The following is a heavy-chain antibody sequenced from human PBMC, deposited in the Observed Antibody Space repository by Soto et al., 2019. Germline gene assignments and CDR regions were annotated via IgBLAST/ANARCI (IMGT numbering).Heavy chain of an antibody. Sequence: QPGGSLRLSCAASGFTFSSYGMHWVRQAPGKGLEWVAVISYDGSNKYYADSVKGRFTISRDNSKNTLYLQMNSLRAEDTAVYYCAKDVGGPSVNDYGDYEDYYGMDVWGQGTTVTVAS. CDR2: ISYDGSNK. V-gene: IGHV3-30*18. CDR3: AKDVGGPSVNDYGDYEDYYGMDV. J-gene: IGHJ6*02. D-gene: IGHD4-17*01. CDR1: GFTFSSYG.